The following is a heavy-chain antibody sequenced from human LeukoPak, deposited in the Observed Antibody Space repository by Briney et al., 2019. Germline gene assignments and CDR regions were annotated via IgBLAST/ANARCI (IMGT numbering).Heavy chain of an antibody. Sequence: GGSLRLSCTASGFTFNRDWTAWVRQAPGKGLEWVANIKEDGSEKNYVDSVKGRFTISRDNAENSLYLQMNSLGAEDTAVYYCAREGGDYVYYYYGMDVWGQGTTVTVSS. CDR1: GFTFNRDW. V-gene: IGHV3-7*03. CDR3: AREGGDYVYYYYGMDV. J-gene: IGHJ6*02. CDR2: IKEDGSEK. D-gene: IGHD4-17*01.